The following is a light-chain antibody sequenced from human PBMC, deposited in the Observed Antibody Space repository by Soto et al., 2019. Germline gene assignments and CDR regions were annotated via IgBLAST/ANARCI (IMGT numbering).Light chain of an antibody. Sequence: QSVLTQPPSASGSPGQSVTISCTGTSSDVGGYNFVSWYQQHPGKAPKLMIYEVSRRPSGVPDRFSGSKSGHTASLTVSGLQAEDEADYYCSSYAGSNNVFGTGTKLTVL. CDR2: EVS. CDR1: SSDVGGYNF. CDR3: SSYAGSNNV. V-gene: IGLV2-8*01. J-gene: IGLJ1*01.